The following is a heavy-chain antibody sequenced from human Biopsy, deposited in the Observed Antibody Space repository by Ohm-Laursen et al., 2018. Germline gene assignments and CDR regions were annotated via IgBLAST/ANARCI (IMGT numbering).Heavy chain of an antibody. D-gene: IGHD3-10*01. J-gene: IGHJ6*02. CDR3: ARDRYYGSANYFGYYNMDV. Sequence: SLRLSCAASGFTFSSYGMHWVRQAPGKGLEWVAVIWYDGSNKYYADSVKGRFTISRDNSKNTLFLQMNNLRAEDTAVYYCARDRYYGSANYFGYYNMDVRGQGTTVTVSS. CDR2: IWYDGSNK. V-gene: IGHV3-33*01. CDR1: GFTFSSYG.